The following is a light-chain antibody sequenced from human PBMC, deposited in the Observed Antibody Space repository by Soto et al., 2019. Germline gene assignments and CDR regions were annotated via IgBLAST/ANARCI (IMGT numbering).Light chain of an antibody. CDR1: SNDVDGYNY. V-gene: IGLV2-14*01. CDR2: EVS. CDR3: CSYTSTNRSV. J-gene: IGLJ3*02. Sequence: QSALTQPASMSGSPGQSITISGTGTSNDVDGYNYVSWYQQHPGKAPKLMIFEVSNRHSGVSNRFAGSKSGNTASLIISGLQIEDAAYYYCCSYTSTNRSVFGCGPKLTVL.